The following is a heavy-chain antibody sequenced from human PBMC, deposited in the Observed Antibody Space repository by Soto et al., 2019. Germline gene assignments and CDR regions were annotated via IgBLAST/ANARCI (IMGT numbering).Heavy chain of an antibody. CDR3: AREDFDRDAFDI. CDR2: ISYDGSNK. Sequence: QVQLVESGGGVVQPGRSLRLSCAASGFTFSSYAMHWVRQAPGKGLEWVAVISYDGSNKYYADSVKGRFTSSRDNSKNTLYLQMNSLRAADTAVYYCAREDFDRDAFDIWGQGTIFTVSS. J-gene: IGHJ3*02. D-gene: IGHD3-9*01. V-gene: IGHV3-30-3*01. CDR1: GFTFSSYA.